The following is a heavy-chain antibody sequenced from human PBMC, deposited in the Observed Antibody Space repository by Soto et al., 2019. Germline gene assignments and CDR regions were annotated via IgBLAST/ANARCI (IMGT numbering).Heavy chain of an antibody. Sequence: ASVKVSCKASGYTFTSYGMHWVRQAPGQRLEWMGWINAGNGNTKYSQKFQGRVTITRDTSASTAYMELSSLRSEDTAVYYCAAGRGFTVTKIYYYYGMDVWGQGTTVTVSS. CDR3: AAGRGFTVTKIYYYYGMDV. J-gene: IGHJ6*02. D-gene: IGHD4-17*01. V-gene: IGHV1-3*01. CDR2: INAGNGNT. CDR1: GYTFTSYG.